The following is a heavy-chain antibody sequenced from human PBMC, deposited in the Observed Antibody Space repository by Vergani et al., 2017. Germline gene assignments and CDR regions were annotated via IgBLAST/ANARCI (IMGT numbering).Heavy chain of an antibody. Sequence: EVQLVESGGGLVKPGGSLRLSCAASGFTFSSYSMNWVRQAPGKGLEWVSSISSSSSYIYYADSVKGRFTISRDNAKNSLYLQMNSLRAEDTAVYYCARYLGSSYLNWFDPWGQGTLVTVSS. J-gene: IGHJ5*02. CDR2: ISSSSSYI. CDR3: ARYLGSSYLNWFDP. CDR1: GFTFSSYS. D-gene: IGHD6-6*01. V-gene: IGHV3-21*01.